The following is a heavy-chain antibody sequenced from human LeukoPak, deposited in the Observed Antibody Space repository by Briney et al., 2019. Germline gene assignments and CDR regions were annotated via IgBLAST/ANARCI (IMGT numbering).Heavy chain of an antibody. D-gene: IGHD1-26*01. V-gene: IGHV4-59*08. CDR2: IYYSWSS. CDR3: ARHARGLGATINYYGMDV. J-gene: IGHJ6*02. CDR1: VDSIRSYY. Sequence: PADTLDLTCSVSVDSIRSYYWSWIRQPPGKGLEWIGYIYYSWSSNYNTSVKSRVTISVDTSKNQSCLKVSSVTAADTAVYYCARHARGLGATINYYGMDVWGQGTTVTVSS.